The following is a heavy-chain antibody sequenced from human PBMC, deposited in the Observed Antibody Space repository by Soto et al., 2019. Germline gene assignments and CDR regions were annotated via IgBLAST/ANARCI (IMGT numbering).Heavy chain of an antibody. V-gene: IGHV4-34*01. J-gene: IGHJ4*02. CDR1: GGSFSGYY. D-gene: IGHD3-3*01. CDR3: ARGGLVRFLEFSL. Sequence: PSETLSLTCAVYGGSFSGYYWSWIRQPPGKGLEWIGEINHSGSTNYNPSLKSRVTISVDTSKNQFSLKLSSVTAADTAVYYCARGGLVRFLEFSLWGQGTLVTVSS. CDR2: INHSGST.